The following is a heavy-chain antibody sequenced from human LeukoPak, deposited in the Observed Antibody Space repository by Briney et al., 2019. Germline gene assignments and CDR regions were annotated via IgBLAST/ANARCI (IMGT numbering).Heavy chain of an antibody. D-gene: IGHD5-18*01. V-gene: IGHV4-59*01. CDR2: IYYSGST. J-gene: IGHJ3*02. CDR1: GGSISSYY. Sequence: SETLSLTCTVSGGSISSYYWSWIRQPPGKGLERIGYIYYSGSTNYNPSLKSRVTISVDTSKNQFSLKLSSVTAADTAVYYCARDRFAMEDFDIWGQGTMVTVSS. CDR3: ARDRFAMEDFDI.